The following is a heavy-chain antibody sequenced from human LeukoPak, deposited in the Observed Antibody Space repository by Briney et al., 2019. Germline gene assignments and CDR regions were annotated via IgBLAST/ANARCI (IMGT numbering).Heavy chain of an antibody. D-gene: IGHD3-22*01. CDR3: AKDLLPTAPNFYDSSGHDY. J-gene: IGHJ4*02. Sequence: GGSLRLSCAASGFTVSSNYMSWVRQAPGKGLEWVSVIYSGGSTYYADSVKGRFTISRDNSKNTLYLQMNSLRAEDTAVYYCAKDLLPTAPNFYDSSGHDYWGQGTLVTVSS. CDR1: GFTVSSNY. V-gene: IGHV3-53*01. CDR2: IYSGGST.